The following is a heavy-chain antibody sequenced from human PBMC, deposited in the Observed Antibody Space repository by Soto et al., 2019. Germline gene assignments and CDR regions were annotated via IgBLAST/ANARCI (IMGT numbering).Heavy chain of an antibody. Sequence: QVQLVQSRAEVKNPGASVKVSCKASGYSFTRYGIAWARQAPGQGLEWMGWINTYNGNTNYAQNLQGRVTLXTXTXPSTAYMELTSLRSNDTAIYYCAMVDVYVTPSPQDVWGQGTTVIVSS. CDR3: AMVDVYVTPSPQDV. J-gene: IGHJ6*02. CDR2: INTYNGNT. D-gene: IGHD3-16*01. CDR1: GYSFTRYG. V-gene: IGHV1-18*01.